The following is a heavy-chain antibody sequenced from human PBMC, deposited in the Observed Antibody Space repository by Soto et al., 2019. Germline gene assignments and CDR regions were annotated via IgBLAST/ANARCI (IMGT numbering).Heavy chain of an antibody. J-gene: IGHJ6*02. Sequence: QVQLQESGPGLVKPSQTLSLTCTVSGGSISSGGYYWSWIRQHPGKGLEWIGYIYYSGSTYYNPSLKSRVTIALDTTKNHFSVNLSAVTAADTGVYDCSRDRAPVDENRSTSYCMDVWGQGTTVTVSS. CDR3: SRDRAPVDENRSTSYCMDV. V-gene: IGHV4-31*03. CDR2: IYYSGST. CDR1: GGSISSGGYY. D-gene: IGHD1-26*01.